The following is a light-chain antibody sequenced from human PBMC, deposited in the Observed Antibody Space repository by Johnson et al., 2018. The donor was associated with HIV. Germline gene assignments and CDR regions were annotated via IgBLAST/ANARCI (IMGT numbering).Light chain of an antibody. CDR3: GTWDSSLSALYV. CDR2: DNN. Sequence: QLVLTQPPSVSAAPGQKVTISCSGSSSNIGSNYVSWYQQLPGTAPKLLIYDNNKRPSGIPDRFSGSKSGTSATLGITGLQTGDEADYYCGTWDSSLSALYVFGTGTKVTVL. V-gene: IGLV1-51*01. CDR1: SSNIGSNY. J-gene: IGLJ1*01.